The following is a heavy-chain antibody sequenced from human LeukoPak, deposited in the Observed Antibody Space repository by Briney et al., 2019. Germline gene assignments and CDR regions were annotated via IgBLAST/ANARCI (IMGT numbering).Heavy chain of an antibody. V-gene: IGHV4-34*01. D-gene: IGHD2-2*01. Sequence: PSETLSLTCAVYGGSFSGYYWSWIRQPPGKGLEWIGEINHSGSTNCNPSLKSRVTISVDTSKNQFSLKLSSVTAADTAVYYCARVLGYQRGAWFDPWGQGTLVTVSS. CDR1: GGSFSGYY. J-gene: IGHJ5*02. CDR2: INHSGST. CDR3: ARVLGYQRGAWFDP.